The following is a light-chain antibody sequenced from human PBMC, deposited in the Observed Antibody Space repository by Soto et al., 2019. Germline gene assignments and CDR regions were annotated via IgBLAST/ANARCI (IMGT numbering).Light chain of an antibody. J-gene: IGKJ1*01. CDR1: QSIRSSY. CDR3: HQCDSAPLAWA. Sequence: EIVLTQSPGTLSLSPGERATLSCRTSQSIRSSYLAWSQQKPGQAPRLLISSTSSRATGVPDRFSGSGSGTDFTLTISRLEAEDSAVYYCHQCDSAPLAWAFGHGTKGEIK. CDR2: STS. V-gene: IGKV3-20*01.